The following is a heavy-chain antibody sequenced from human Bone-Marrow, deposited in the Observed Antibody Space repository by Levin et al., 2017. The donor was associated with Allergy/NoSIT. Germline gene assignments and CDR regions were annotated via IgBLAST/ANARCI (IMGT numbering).Heavy chain of an antibody. CDR3: AREGAYSSPAGFDP. CDR2: IYPRDSDT. CDR1: GYSFTSYW. J-gene: IGHJ5*02. V-gene: IGHV5-51*01. Sequence: ASVKVSCKASGYSFTSYWIGWVRQMPGKGLEWMGIIYPRDSDTRYSPSFQGQVTISADKSISTAYLQWSSLKAADTAMYYCAREGAYSSPAGFDPWGQGTLVSVSS. D-gene: IGHD6-13*01.